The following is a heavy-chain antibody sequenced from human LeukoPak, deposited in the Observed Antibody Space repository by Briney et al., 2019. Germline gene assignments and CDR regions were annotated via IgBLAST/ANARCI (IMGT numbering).Heavy chain of an antibody. Sequence: GGSLRLSCAASGFTFSSYAMSWVRQAPGKGLEWVSAISGSGGSTYYADSVKGRFTISRDNSKNTLYLQMNSLRAEDTAVYYCAKVSNYDSSGYYPQGRGLFDYWGQGTLVTVSS. CDR2: ISGSGGST. D-gene: IGHD3-22*01. CDR3: AKVSNYDSSGYYPQGRGLFDY. J-gene: IGHJ4*02. V-gene: IGHV3-23*01. CDR1: GFTFSSYA.